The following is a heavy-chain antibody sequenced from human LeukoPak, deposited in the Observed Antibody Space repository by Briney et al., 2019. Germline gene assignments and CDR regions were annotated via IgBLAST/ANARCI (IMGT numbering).Heavy chain of an antibody. CDR3: ARDPSGAPREYYYYMDV. J-gene: IGHJ6*03. D-gene: IGHD6-6*01. V-gene: IGHV3-20*04. CDR2: INWNGGST. CDR1: GFTFDDYG. Sequence: GGSLRLSCAASGFTFDDYGMSWVRQAPGKGLEWVSGINWNGGSTGYADSVKGRFTISRDNAKNSLYLQMNSLTAEDTALYYCARDPSGAPREYYYYMDVWGKGTTVTVSS.